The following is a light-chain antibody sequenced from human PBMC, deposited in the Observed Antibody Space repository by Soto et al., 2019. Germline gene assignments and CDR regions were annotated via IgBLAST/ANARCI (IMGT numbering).Light chain of an antibody. CDR1: QSLLHSNGYNY. Sequence: DIVMTQSPLSLPVTPGEPASISCRSSQSLLHSNGYNYLDWYLQKPVQSPQLLIYLGSNRASGVPDRFSGSGSGTDFTLKISRGAAEDVGCYYCMQALRTFTFGPGTKVDIK. CDR2: LGS. CDR3: MQALRTFT. J-gene: IGKJ3*01. V-gene: IGKV2-28*01.